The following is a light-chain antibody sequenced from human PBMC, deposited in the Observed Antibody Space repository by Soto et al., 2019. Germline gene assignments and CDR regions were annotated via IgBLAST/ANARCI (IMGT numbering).Light chain of an antibody. CDR3: QQYNDWPPTWT. CDR2: GAS. Sequence: EVVMTQSPATLSVSPGERATLSCRASQSVSSDLAWYQKKPGQAPRLLIYGASTRATGIPARFSGSGSGTEFTLTISSLQSEDFAFYDCQQYNDWPPTWTFGQGTKVDIK. V-gene: IGKV3-15*01. J-gene: IGKJ1*01. CDR1: QSVSSD.